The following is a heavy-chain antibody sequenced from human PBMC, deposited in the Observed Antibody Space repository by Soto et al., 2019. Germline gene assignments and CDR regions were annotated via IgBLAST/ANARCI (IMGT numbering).Heavy chain of an antibody. CDR2: INHSGST. J-gene: IGHJ4*02. V-gene: IGHV4-34*01. D-gene: IGHD3-10*01. Sequence: SETLSLTCAVYGGSFSGYYWSWTRQPPGKGLEWIGEINHSGSTNYNPSLKSRVTISVDTSKNQFSLKLSSVTAADTAVYDCGSRGVIITGVSFDYWGQGPLVTVSS. CDR3: GSRGVIITGVSFDY. CDR1: GGSFSGYY.